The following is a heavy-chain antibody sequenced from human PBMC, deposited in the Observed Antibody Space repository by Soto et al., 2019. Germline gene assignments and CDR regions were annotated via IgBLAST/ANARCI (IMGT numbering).Heavy chain of an antibody. D-gene: IGHD3-16*02. CDR3: AKAPYDDYVWGSYRMGHCDP. CDR2: ISGSGGST. J-gene: IGHJ5*02. CDR1: GFTFSSYA. Sequence: GGSLRLSCAASGFTFSSYAMSWVRQAPGKGLEWVSAISGSGGSTYYADSVKGRFTISRDNSKNTLYLQMNSLRAEDTAVYYCAKAPYDDYVWGSYRMGHCDPWGKGTLITVST. V-gene: IGHV3-23*01.